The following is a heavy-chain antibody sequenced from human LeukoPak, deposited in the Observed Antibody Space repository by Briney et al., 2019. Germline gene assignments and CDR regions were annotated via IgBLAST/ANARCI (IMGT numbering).Heavy chain of an antibody. Sequence: GGSLRLSCAASGFTFYNYAMSWVRQAPAKGLEWVSGISASGGNTYYADSVKGRFTISRDNSKSTLYVQMNSLRADDTAVYYCAKALPEYTTRWPIDYWGQGILVTVSS. CDR1: GFTFYNYA. CDR2: ISASGGNT. CDR3: AKALPEYTTRWPIDY. D-gene: IGHD2-2*02. J-gene: IGHJ4*02. V-gene: IGHV3-23*01.